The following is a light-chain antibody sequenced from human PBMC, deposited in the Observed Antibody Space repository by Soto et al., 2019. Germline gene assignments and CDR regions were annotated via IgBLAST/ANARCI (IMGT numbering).Light chain of an antibody. V-gene: IGKV3-11*01. J-gene: IGKJ5*01. Sequence: EIVWTQSPATLSLSPGERATXSCXASQSVSSYLAWYQQKPGQAPRLLIYDASNRATGIPARFSGSGSGTDFTLTISRLEAEDLAGYYGQEDESSACALAQGTRLEIK. CDR2: DAS. CDR3: QEDESSACA. CDR1: QSVSSY.